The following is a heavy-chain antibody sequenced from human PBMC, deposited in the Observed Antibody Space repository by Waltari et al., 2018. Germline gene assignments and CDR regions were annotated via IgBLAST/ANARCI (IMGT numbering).Heavy chain of an antibody. J-gene: IGHJ6*02. CDR3: ARPGFRDTAKLEDGTYYHRYYGVDV. V-gene: IGHV5-51*01. D-gene: IGHD1-1*01. CDR2: VHPIPTKP. CDR1: GYDFTNYL. Sequence: DVQLVQSGPEVKKPGESLSISCQASGYDFTNYLIGWVRHLPGHGLEWMGSVHPIPTKPKVRPPSQGHVTISVDTSINTAYLQWHSLKASDTAMYYWARPGFRDTAKLEDGTYYHRYYGVDVWGQGTTVTVSS.